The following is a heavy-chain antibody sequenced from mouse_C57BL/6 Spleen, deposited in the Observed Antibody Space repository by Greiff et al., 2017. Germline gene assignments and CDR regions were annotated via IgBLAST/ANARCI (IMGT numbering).Heavy chain of an antibody. Sequence: EVKLEESGGGLVKPGGSLKLSCAASGFTFSDYGMHWVRQAPEKGLEWVAYISRGSSTIYYADTVKGRFTIARDNAKNTLFLQMTSLRSEETAMYYCARDGNYYAMDYWGQGTSVTVSS. J-gene: IGHJ4*01. V-gene: IGHV5-17*01. CDR3: ARDGNYYAMDY. CDR2: ISRGSSTI. D-gene: IGHD2-1*01. CDR1: GFTFSDYG.